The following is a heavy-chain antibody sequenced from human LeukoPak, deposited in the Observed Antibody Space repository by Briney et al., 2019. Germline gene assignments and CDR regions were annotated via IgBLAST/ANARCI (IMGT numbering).Heavy chain of an antibody. V-gene: IGHV1-2*02. CDR3: ARSNVVGVTSPWYFDY. CDR1: GYTFTGYY. CDR2: INPNSDDT. D-gene: IGHD2-15*01. J-gene: IGHJ4*02. Sequence: VASVKVSCKASGYTFTGYYMHWVRQAPGQGLEWMGWINPNSDDTNYAQKFQGRVTMTRDTSISTAYMELSRLTSDDTAVYYCARSNVVGVTSPWYFDYWGQGTLSPSPQ.